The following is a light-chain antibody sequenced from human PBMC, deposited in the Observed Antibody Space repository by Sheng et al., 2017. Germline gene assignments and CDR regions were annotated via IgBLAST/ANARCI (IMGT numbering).Light chain of an antibody. CDR1: QYIDIY. V-gene: IGKV1-39*01. CDR2: AAS. J-gene: IGKJ1*01. CDR3: QQSYSSVSAG. Sequence: IQMTQSPASLSAIVGDRVTITCRASQYIDIYLNWYQKKPGQAPKPLIYAASRLRSGVPSRFGGSGSGTDFTLTISGLQPDDFATYYCQQSYSSVSAGFGQGTKVEVK.